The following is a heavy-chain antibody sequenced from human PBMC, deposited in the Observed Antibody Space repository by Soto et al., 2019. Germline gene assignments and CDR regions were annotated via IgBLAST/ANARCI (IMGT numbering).Heavy chain of an antibody. CDR2: IYYSGST. Sequence: PSETLSLTCTASGGSIGSYYWSWIRQPPGKGLEWIGYIYYSGSTNYNPSLKSRVTISVDRSKNQFSLKLSSVTAADTAAYYCARGMTTVTTLDYWGRGTLVTVSS. D-gene: IGHD4-4*01. CDR3: ARGMTTVTTLDY. J-gene: IGHJ4*02. CDR1: GGSIGSYY. V-gene: IGHV4-59*12.